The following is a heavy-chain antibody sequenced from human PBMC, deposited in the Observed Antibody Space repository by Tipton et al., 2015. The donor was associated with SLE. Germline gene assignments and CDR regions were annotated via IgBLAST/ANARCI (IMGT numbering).Heavy chain of an antibody. CDR3: ARQWGSLDY. CDR2: VYYSGST. J-gene: IGHJ4*02. CDR1: GASISSSNYY. V-gene: IGHV4-31*02. Sequence: LRLSCSVSGASISSSNYYWTWIRQHPGKALEWIGYVYYSGSTYYNPSLKSRVIMSVDTSKNQFSLNLSSVTAADTAVYYCARQWGSLDYWGQGTLVTVSS. D-gene: IGHD1-26*01.